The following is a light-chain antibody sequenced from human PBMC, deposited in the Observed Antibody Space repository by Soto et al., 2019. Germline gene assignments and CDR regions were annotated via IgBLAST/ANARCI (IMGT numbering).Light chain of an antibody. J-gene: IGKJ1*01. CDR2: GAS. CDR1: QSVSGSR. CDR3: QHYGSSFRT. V-gene: IGKV3-20*01. Sequence: IVLTQSPGTLSLSPGERATLSCRASQSVSGSRLAWYQQKPGQAPRLLIYGASNTATGIPDRFSGSGSGTDFTLTISRLEPEDFAVYYCQHYGSSFRTFGQGTKVEIK.